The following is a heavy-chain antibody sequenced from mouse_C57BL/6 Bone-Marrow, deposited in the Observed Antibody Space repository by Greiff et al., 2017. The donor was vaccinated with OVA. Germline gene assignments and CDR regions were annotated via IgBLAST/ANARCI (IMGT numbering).Heavy chain of an antibody. V-gene: IGHV2-2*01. Sequence: QVQLKESGPGLVQPSQSLSITCTVSGFSLTSYGVHWVRQSPGKGLEWLGVIWSGGSTDYNAAFISRLSISKDNSKSQVFFKMNSLQADDTAIYYCARKDDGYYPFYAMDYWGQGTSVTVSS. J-gene: IGHJ4*01. CDR1: GFSLTSYG. CDR2: IWSGGST. D-gene: IGHD2-3*01. CDR3: ARKDDGYYPFYAMDY.